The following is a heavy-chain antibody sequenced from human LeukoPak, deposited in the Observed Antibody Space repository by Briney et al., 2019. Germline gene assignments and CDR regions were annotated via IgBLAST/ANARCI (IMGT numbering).Heavy chain of an antibody. V-gene: IGHV4-34*01. Sequence: SETLSLTCAVYGVSFSGYYWSWIRQPPGKGLEWIGEINHSGSTNYNPSLKSRVTISVDTSKNQFSLKLSSVTAADTAVYYCARGLSLAAAGDYFDYWGQGTLVTVSS. J-gene: IGHJ4*02. CDR1: GVSFSGYY. CDR3: ARGLSLAAAGDYFDY. D-gene: IGHD6-13*01. CDR2: INHSGST.